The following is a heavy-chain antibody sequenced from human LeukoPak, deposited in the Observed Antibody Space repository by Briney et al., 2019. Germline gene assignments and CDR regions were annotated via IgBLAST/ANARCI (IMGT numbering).Heavy chain of an antibody. CDR1: GFTFSSYA. Sequence: GGSLRLSCAASGFTFSSYAMHWVRQAPGKGLEWVAVISYDGSNKYYADSVKGRFTISRDNSKNTLYLQMNSLRAEDTAVYYCARDPSITMIVVVIPSAFDIWGQGTMVTVSS. D-gene: IGHD3-22*01. J-gene: IGHJ3*02. CDR3: ARDPSITMIVVVIPSAFDI. V-gene: IGHV3-30-3*01. CDR2: ISYDGSNK.